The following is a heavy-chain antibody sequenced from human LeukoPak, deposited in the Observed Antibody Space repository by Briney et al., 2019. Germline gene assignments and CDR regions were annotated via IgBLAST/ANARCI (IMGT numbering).Heavy chain of an antibody. V-gene: IGHV3-11*01. CDR2: ISSSGSTI. CDR1: GFTFSDYY. J-gene: IGHJ3*02. CDR3: ARGRLEAPHDAFDI. D-gene: IGHD1-1*01. Sequence: PGGSLRLSCAASGFTFSDYYMSWIRQAPGKGLEWVSYISSSGSTIYYADSVKGRFTISRDNAKNSLDLQMNSLRAVDTAVYYCARGRLEAPHDAFDIWGQGTMVTVSS.